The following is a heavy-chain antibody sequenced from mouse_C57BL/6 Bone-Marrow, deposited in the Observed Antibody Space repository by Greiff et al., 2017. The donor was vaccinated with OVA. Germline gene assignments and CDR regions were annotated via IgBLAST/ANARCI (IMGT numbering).Heavy chain of an antibody. D-gene: IGHD2-3*01. CDR3: AREGNDGYYNLYFDV. J-gene: IGHJ1*03. CDR1: GYTFTSYW. Sequence: QVQLQQPGAELVMPGASVKLSCKASGYTFTSYWMHWVKQRPGQGLEWIGEIDPSDSYTNYNQKFKGKSTLTVDKSSSTAYMQLRSLTSEDSAVYYCAREGNDGYYNLYFDVWGTGTTVTVSS. CDR2: IDPSDSYT. V-gene: IGHV1-69*01.